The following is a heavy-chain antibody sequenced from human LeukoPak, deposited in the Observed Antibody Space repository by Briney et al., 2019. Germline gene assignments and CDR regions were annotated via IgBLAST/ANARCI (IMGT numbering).Heavy chain of an antibody. V-gene: IGHV3-64*01. CDR3: ARAYCSSTSCPPDY. Sequence: PGGCLRLSCAASEFTFSYYAMHWVRQAPGKGLEYVSAISPNGGTTYYANSVKGRFTISRDNSKNTLWLQMGSLRAEDMAVYYCARAYCSSTSCPPDYWGQGTLVTVSS. CDR1: EFTFSYYA. D-gene: IGHD2-2*01. J-gene: IGHJ4*02. CDR2: ISPNGGTT.